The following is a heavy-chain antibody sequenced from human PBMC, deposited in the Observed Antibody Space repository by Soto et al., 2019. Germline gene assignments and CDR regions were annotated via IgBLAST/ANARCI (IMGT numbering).Heavy chain of an antibody. V-gene: IGHV3-23*01. CDR1: GFTFSNYA. CDR3: AKVGGSASGRLDY. D-gene: IGHD3-10*01. Sequence: EVQLLESGGGLVQPGGSLRLSCAASGFTFSNYAMSWVRQAPGKGLEWVASITSRGDSTYYADSVKGLFTISRDTSNNTRYLHQNSLSAEDAVVYFCAKVGGSASGRLDYWGQGTLGTVFS. CDR2: ITSRGDST. J-gene: IGHJ4*02.